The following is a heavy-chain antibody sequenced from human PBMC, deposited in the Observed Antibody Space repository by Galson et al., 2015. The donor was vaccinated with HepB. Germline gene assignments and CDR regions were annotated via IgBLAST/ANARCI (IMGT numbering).Heavy chain of an antibody. Sequence: QSGAEVKKPGESLRISCKGSGYSFTSYWISWVRQMPGKGLEWMGRIDPSDSYTNYSPSFQGHVTISADKSISTAYLQWSSLKASDTAMYYCAAGISGSTNYNPSLKSRVTISVDTSKNQFSLKLSSVTAADTAVYYCARLGSYGNKGYFDYWGQGTLVTVSS. V-gene: IGHV5-10-1*01. CDR3: AAGISGSTNYNPSLKSRVTISVDTSKNQFSLKLSSVTAADTAVYYCARLGSYGNKGYFDY. CDR1: GYSFTSYW. J-gene: IGHJ4*02. CDR2: IDPSDSYT. D-gene: IGHD1-26*01.